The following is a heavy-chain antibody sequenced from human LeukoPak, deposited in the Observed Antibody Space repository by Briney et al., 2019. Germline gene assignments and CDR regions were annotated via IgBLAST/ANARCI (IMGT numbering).Heavy chain of an antibody. J-gene: IGHJ4*02. CDR3: ARVDYYDSSGYYFDY. V-gene: IGHV4-59*01. CDR1: GGSISSYY. Sequence: SETLSITCTVSGGSISSYYWSWIRQPPGKGLEWIGYIYYSGSTNYNPSLKSRVTISVDTSKNQFSLKLSSVTAADTAVYYCARVDYYDSSGYYFDYWGQGTLVTVSS. D-gene: IGHD3-22*01. CDR2: IYYSGST.